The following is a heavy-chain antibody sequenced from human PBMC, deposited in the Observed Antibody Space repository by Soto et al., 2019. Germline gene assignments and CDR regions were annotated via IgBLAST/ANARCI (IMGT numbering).Heavy chain of an antibody. J-gene: IGHJ1*01. CDR2: ISFDGSNK. V-gene: IGHV3-30*03. CDR3: ATTFYSGPD. CDR1: GFTFSNYG. Sequence: PGGSLRLSCAASGFTFSNYGMHWVRQAPGKGLEWVAVISFDGSNKYYADSVKGRFTISRDNSKNTLYLQMHSLRAEYTAAYYCATTFYSGPDWGQGTLVTVSS. D-gene: IGHD5-12*01.